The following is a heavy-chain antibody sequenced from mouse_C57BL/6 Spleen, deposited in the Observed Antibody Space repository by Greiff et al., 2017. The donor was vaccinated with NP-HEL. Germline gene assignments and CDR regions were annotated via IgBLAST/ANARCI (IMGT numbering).Heavy chain of an antibody. CDR1: GYTFTSYW. CDR3: AREGLYGSSYPHFDY. V-gene: IGHV1-72*01. D-gene: IGHD1-1*01. CDR2: IDPNSGGT. Sequence: QVQLQQPGAELVKPGASVKLSCKASGYTFTSYWMHWVKQRPGRGLEWIGRIDPNSGGTKYNEKFKSKATLTVDKPSSTAYMQLSSLTSEDSAVYYCAREGLYGSSYPHFDYWGQGTTLTVSS. J-gene: IGHJ2*01.